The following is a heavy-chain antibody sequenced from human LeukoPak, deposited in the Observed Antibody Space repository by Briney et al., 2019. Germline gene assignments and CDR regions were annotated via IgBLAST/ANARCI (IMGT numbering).Heavy chain of an antibody. J-gene: IGHJ3*02. CDR3: ASPKGYYYDKANAFDI. D-gene: IGHD3-22*01. Sequence: ASVKVSCKASGGTFSSYAISWGRQAPGEGVEWRGGIIPIFGIANYARKFQGRVTITADKSTSTAYMDLSSLRSEDTAVYYCASPKGYYYDKANAFDIWGQGTMVTVSS. CDR2: IIPIFGIA. V-gene: IGHV1-69*10. CDR1: GGTFSSYA.